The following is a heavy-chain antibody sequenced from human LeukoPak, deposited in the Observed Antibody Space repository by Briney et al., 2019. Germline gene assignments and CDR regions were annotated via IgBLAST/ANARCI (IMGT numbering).Heavy chain of an antibody. CDR1: GFTFSSYE. Sequence: PGGSLRLSCAASGFTFSSYEMNWVRQAPGKGLEWVSYISSSGSTIYYADSVKGRFTISRDNAKNSLYLQVNSLRVEDTAVYYCTRVLPIWSQNYYYMDVWGKGTTVTVSS. V-gene: IGHV3-48*03. D-gene: IGHD3-10*01. CDR3: TRVLPIWSQNYYYMDV. CDR2: ISSSGSTI. J-gene: IGHJ6*03.